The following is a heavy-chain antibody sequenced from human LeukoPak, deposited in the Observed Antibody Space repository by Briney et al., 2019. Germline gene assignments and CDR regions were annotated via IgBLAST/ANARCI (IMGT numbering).Heavy chain of an antibody. J-gene: IGHJ4*02. CDR1: GDSVSSNSAA. CDR3: AGSIAAAGINSFDY. V-gene: IGHV6-1*01. CDR2: TYYRSKWYN. D-gene: IGHD6-13*01. Sequence: SQTLSLTCAISGDSVSSNSAAWNWIRQSPSRGLEWLGRTYYRSKWYNDYAVSVKSRITINPGTSKNQFSLQLNSVTPEDTAVYYCAGSIAAAGINSFDYWGQGTLVTVSS.